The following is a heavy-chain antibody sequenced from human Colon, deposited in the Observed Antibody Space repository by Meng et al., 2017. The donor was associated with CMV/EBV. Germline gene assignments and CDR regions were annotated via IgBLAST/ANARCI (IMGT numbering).Heavy chain of an antibody. D-gene: IGHD2-21*01. J-gene: IGHJ4*02. CDR3: AKDGLSFCGGNCYHYIDD. V-gene: IGHV3-23*01. CDR1: GFTFSTYA. Sequence: GGSLKISCAASGFTFSTYAMNWVRQAPGEGLEWISIISGSDGRTHYADSVKGRFTISRDNSKNTLYLQMNNLRAEDTAIYYCAKDGLSFCGGNCYHYIDDWGRGTLVTVSS. CDR2: ISGSDGRT.